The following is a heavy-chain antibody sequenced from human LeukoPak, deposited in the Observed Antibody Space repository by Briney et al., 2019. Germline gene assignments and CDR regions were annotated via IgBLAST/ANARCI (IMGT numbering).Heavy chain of an antibody. CDR2: IIPILDIA. J-gene: IGHJ6*02. D-gene: IGHD3-10*01. CDR1: GGTLSSYA. CDR3: ARDQGVTDPPPYGLDV. V-gene: IGHV1-69*04. Sequence: SVKVSCKASGGTLSSYAISWVRQAPGQGLECMGRIIPILDIATYAQKFQGRVTITADKSTSTAYMELSSLSSEDTAVYYCARDQGVTDPPPYGLDVWGQGTTVTVSS.